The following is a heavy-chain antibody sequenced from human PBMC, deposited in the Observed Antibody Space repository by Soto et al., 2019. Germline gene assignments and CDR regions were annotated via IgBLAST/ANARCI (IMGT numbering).Heavy chain of an antibody. CDR3: ARDQADYDILTGYYASSYYYYGMDV. J-gene: IGHJ6*02. Sequence: GSLRLSCAASGFTFSSYGMHWVRQAPGKGLEWVAVIWYDGSNKYYADSVKGRFTISRDNSKNTLYLQMNSLRAEDTAVYYCARDQADYDILTGYYASSYYYYGMDVWGQGTTVTVSS. D-gene: IGHD3-9*01. V-gene: IGHV3-33*01. CDR2: IWYDGSNK. CDR1: GFTFSSYG.